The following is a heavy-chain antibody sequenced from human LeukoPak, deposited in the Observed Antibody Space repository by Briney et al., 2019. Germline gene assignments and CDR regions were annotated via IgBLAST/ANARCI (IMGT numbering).Heavy chain of an antibody. CDR3: ARDQNDFWSGYFDYYYYGMDV. Sequence: APVKVSCKASGYTFTGYYMHWVRQAPGQGLEWMGWINPNSGGTNYAQKFQGRVTMTRDTSISTAYMELSRLRSDDTAVYYCARDQNDFWSGYFDYYYYGMDVWGQGTTVTVSS. CDR2: INPNSGGT. J-gene: IGHJ6*02. CDR1: GYTFTGYY. D-gene: IGHD3-3*01. V-gene: IGHV1-2*02.